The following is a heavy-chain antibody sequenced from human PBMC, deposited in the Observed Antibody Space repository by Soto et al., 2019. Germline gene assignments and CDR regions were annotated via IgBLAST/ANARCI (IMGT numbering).Heavy chain of an antibody. V-gene: IGHV1-18*01. CDR2: ISAYNGNT. CDR3: ARDNEDYYGSGSYAADYYYGMDV. J-gene: IGHJ6*02. D-gene: IGHD3-10*01. CDR1: GYTFTSYG. Sequence: ASVKLSGTASGYTFTSYGISCVRQAPGQGLEWMGWISAYNGNTNYAQKLQGRVTMTTDTSTSTAYMELRSLRSDDTAVYYCARDNEDYYGSGSYAADYYYGMDVWGQGTTVTVSS.